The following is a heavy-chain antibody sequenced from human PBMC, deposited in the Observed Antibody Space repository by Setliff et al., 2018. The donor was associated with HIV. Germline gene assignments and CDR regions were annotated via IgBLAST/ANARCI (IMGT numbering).Heavy chain of an antibody. J-gene: IGHJ3*02. CDR1: GGYITTYY. D-gene: IGHD3-22*01. CDR3: ARLHYYDRSGLTVGAFDI. CDR2: IYYSGST. V-gene: IGHV4-59*08. Sequence: KSSETLSLTCTVSGGYITTYYWSWIRQPPGKGLEWIGYIYYSGSTNYNPSLKSRVTISVDTSKNQFSLKLSPVTAADTAVYYCARLHYYDRSGLTVGAFDIWGQGTMVTVSS.